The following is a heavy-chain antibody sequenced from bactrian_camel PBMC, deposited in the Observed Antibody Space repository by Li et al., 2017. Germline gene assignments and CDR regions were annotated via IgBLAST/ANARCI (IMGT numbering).Heavy chain of an antibody. CDR1: GLTFGSYY. J-gene: IGHJ6*01. Sequence: QVQLVESGGGLVQPGGSLRLSCSASGLTFGSYYITWVRQAPGKGLEWVSNMQIWDSITNTYYADSLEGRFFLSKDNAKNVVYLQMNSLKSEDTALYYCATSRCTGGAYDTCLGMGYWGQGTQVTVS. V-gene: IGHV3-2*01. CDR3: ATSRCTGGAYDTCLGMGY. D-gene: IGHD7*01. CDR2: MQIWDSITNT.